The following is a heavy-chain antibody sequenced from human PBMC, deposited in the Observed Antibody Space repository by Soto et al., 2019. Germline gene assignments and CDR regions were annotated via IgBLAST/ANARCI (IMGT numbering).Heavy chain of an antibody. D-gene: IGHD2-8*02. CDR1: AFTFSNYA. J-gene: IGHJ2*01. CDR2: ITGSGGSA. CDR3: AKVWSSWFFDL. V-gene: IGHV3-23*01. Sequence: EVQLLESGGGLVQPGGSLRLSCAASAFTFSNYAMSWVRQAPGKGLEWVSTITGSGGSADYADSVKGRFTISRDNFKNTLYLQMNSLRAEDTAVYYCAKVWSSWFFDLWGRGTLVTVSS.